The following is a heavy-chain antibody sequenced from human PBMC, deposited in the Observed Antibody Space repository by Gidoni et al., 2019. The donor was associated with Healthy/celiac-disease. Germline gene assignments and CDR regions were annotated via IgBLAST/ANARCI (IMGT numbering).Heavy chain of an antibody. CDR2: IYHSGST. CDR3: AREPYDYVWGSYRQDAFDI. J-gene: IGHJ3*02. V-gene: IGHV4-4*02. CDR1: GGSICSRNW. D-gene: IGHD3-16*02. Sequence: QVQLQESGPGLVKPSGTLTLTCAVSGGSICSRNWWSWVRQPPGKGLEWIGEIYHSGSTNYNPSLKSRVTISVDKSKNQFSLKLSSVTAADTAVYYCAREPYDYVWGSYRQDAFDIWGQGTMVTVSS.